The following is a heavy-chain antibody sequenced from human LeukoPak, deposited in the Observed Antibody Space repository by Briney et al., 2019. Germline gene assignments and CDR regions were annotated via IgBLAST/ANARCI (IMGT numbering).Heavy chain of an antibody. V-gene: IGHV3-23*01. Sequence: GGSLRLSCTASGFTFGDYAISWVRQAPGKGLEWVSAISGSGGSTYYADSVKGRFTISRDNSKNTLYLQMNSLRAEDTAVYYCAPVPAAFDYWGQGTLVTVSS. D-gene: IGHD2-2*01. CDR1: GFTFGDYA. CDR2: ISGSGGST. CDR3: APVPAAFDY. J-gene: IGHJ4*02.